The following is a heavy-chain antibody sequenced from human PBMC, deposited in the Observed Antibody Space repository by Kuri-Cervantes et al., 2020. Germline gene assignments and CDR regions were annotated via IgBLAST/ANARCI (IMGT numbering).Heavy chain of an antibody. Sequence: SGPTLVKPTQTLTLTCTFSGFSLSTSGMCVSWVRQPPGKALERLALIDWDDDKYYSTSLKTRLTISKYTSKNQVVLTMTNMDPEDTATYYCARILGELRAFDIWGQGTMVTVSS. CDR2: IDWDDDK. J-gene: IGHJ3*02. V-gene: IGHV2-70*20. D-gene: IGHD1-26*01. CDR1: GFSLSTSGMC. CDR3: ARILGELRAFDI.